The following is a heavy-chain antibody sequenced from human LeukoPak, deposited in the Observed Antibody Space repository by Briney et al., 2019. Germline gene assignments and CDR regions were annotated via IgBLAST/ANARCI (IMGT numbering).Heavy chain of an antibody. D-gene: IGHD4-11*01. CDR3: ARPLTVTTPWYFDL. Sequence: PSETQSLTCAVSGYSISSGYYWGWIRQPPGKGLEWIGSIYHSGSTYYNPSLKSRVTISVDTSKNQFSLKLSSVTAADTAVYYCARPLTVTTPWYFDLWGRGTLVTVSS. J-gene: IGHJ2*01. V-gene: IGHV4-38-2*01. CDR1: GYSISSGYY. CDR2: IYHSGST.